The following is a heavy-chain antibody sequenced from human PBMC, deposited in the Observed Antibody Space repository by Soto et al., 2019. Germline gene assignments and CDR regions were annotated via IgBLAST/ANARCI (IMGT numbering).Heavy chain of an antibody. CDR2: IGLSNSDT. Sequence: EVQLLESGGGLVQPGGSLRLSCADSGVSFKTYGMTWVGQAPGKGLEGVAHIGLSNSDTYYADSVKGRFTISRDNSKNMVYLQMNSLRDADTAVYYCVKGGTYCYNGWTRSYWGRGPRVTVSS. V-gene: IGHV3-23*01. CDR1: GVSFKTYG. J-gene: IGHJ4*02. D-gene: IGHD3-16*02. CDR3: VKGGTYCYNGWTRSY.